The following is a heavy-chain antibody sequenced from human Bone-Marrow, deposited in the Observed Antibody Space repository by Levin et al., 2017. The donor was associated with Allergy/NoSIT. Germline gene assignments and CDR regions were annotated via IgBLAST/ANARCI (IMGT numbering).Heavy chain of an antibody. Sequence: GGSLRLSCAASGFTFSSYSMNWVRQAPGKGLEWVSSISSSSSYIYYADSVKGRFTISRDNAKNSLYLQMNSLRAEDTAVYYCASGIRFPKPFDPWGQGTLVTVSS. V-gene: IGHV3-21*01. CDR1: GFTFSSYS. D-gene: IGHD3-3*01. J-gene: IGHJ5*02. CDR3: ASGIRFPKPFDP. CDR2: ISSSSSYI.